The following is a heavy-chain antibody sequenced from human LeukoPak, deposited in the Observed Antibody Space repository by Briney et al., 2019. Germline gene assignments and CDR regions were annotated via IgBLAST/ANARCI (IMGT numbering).Heavy chain of an antibody. J-gene: IGHJ3*02. D-gene: IGHD4-17*01. Sequence: SETLSLTCTVSGGSISSGDYYWSWIRQPPGKGLEWIGSIYYSGDTYYNPSLKSRVTISVDTSKNQFSLKLSSVTAADTAVYYCATYGPRRDDAFDIWGQGTMVTVSS. V-gene: IGHV4-39*07. CDR3: ATYGPRRDDAFDI. CDR1: GGSISSGDYY. CDR2: IYYSGDT.